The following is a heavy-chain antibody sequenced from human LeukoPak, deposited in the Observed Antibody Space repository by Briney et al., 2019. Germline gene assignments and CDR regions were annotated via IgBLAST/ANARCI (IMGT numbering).Heavy chain of an antibody. Sequence: GGSLRLSCEASGFTFGSYAMYWVRQAPGKGLEWVAGVFGSGGSAHYADSAKGRFTISRDNSKNTVYLQINSLRAEDTAVYYCGKTTTGYSSGQKPAWPVDYWGQGTLVTVSS. D-gene: IGHD6-19*01. CDR3: GKTTTGYSSGQKPAWPVDY. CDR1: GFTFGSYA. J-gene: IGHJ4*02. V-gene: IGHV3-23*01. CDR2: VFGSGGSA.